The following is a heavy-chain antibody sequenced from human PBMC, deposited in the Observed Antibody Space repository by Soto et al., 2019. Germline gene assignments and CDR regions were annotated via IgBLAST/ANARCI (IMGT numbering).Heavy chain of an antibody. J-gene: IGHJ4*02. CDR2: IYYSGST. V-gene: IGHV4-31*03. D-gene: IGHD3-10*01. CDR3: ARETVIIADFIDY. CDR1: GGSISSGGYY. Sequence: QVQLQESGPGLVKPSQTLSLTCTVSGGSISSGGYYWSWIRQHPVKGLEWIGYIYYSGSTYYNPYLKSRVTISADTYKNQFSLKLSSVTAADTAVYYCARETVIIADFIDYWGQGTLVTVSS.